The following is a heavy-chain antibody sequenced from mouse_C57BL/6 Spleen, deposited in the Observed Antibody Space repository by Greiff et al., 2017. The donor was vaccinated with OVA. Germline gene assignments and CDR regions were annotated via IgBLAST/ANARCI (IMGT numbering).Heavy chain of an antibody. Sequence: EVQLQQSGAELVRPGSSVKMSCKTSGYTFTSYGINWVKQRPGQGLEWIGYIYIGNGYTKYNEKFKGKATLTSDTSSSTAYMQLSSLTSEDSAIYFCARAGSNYHLDYWGQGTTLTVSS. CDR2: IYIGNGYT. CDR1: GYTFTSYG. D-gene: IGHD2-5*01. CDR3: ARAGSNYHLDY. V-gene: IGHV1-58*01. J-gene: IGHJ2*01.